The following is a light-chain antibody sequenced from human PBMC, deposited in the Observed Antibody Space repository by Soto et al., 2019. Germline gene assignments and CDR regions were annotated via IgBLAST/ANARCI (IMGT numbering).Light chain of an antibody. CDR1: QSISSY. CDR3: QQSYST. Sequence: DIPIAPAPSSPSASLGHRVTITCRASQSISSYLNWYQQKPGKAPKLLIYAASSLQSGVPSRFSGSGSGTDFTLTISSLQPEDFATYYCQQSYSTFGQGTRLEIK. V-gene: IGKV1-39*01. CDR2: AAS. J-gene: IGKJ5*01.